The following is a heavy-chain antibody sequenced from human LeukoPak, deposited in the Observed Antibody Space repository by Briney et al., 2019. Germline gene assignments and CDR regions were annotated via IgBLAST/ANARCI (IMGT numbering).Heavy chain of an antibody. Sequence: GGSLRLSCAASGFTFDDYGMSWVRQAPGKGLEWVSGINWNGVSTGYADSVKGRFTISRDNAKNSLYLQMNSLRAEDTALYYCARGSPYCSGGSCYRGRFDYWGQGTLVTVSS. CDR2: INWNGVST. D-gene: IGHD2-15*01. J-gene: IGHJ4*02. CDR1: GFTFDDYG. V-gene: IGHV3-20*04. CDR3: ARGSPYCSGGSCYRGRFDY.